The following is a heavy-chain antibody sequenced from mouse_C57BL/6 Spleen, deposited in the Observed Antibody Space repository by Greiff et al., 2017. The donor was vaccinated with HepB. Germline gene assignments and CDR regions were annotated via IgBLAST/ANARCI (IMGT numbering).Heavy chain of an antibody. D-gene: IGHD1-1*01. J-gene: IGHJ4*01. CDR2: IWSGGST. Sequence: QVQLKESGPGLVQPSQSLSITCTVSGFSLTSYGVHWVRQSPGKGLEWLGVIWSGGSTDYNAAFISRLSISKDNSKSQVFFKMNSLQADDTAIYYCASPTVVAVYYYAMDYWGQGTSVTVSS. V-gene: IGHV2-2*01. CDR3: ASPTVVAVYYYAMDY. CDR1: GFSLTSYG.